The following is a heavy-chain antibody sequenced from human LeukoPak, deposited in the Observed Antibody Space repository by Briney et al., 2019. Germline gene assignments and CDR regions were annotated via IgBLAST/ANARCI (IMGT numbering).Heavy chain of an antibody. Sequence: PGGSLRLSCAASGFTFTNYWMSWVRQAPGRGLEWVANIKHDGSEEYYGDSVKGRFTISRDNAKASLYLQMNSLRVEDTAVYFCATEECKDKGNFDLWGRGTLVTVSS. CDR2: IKHDGSEE. CDR1: GFTFTNYW. D-gene: IGHD2-8*01. V-gene: IGHV3-7*02. CDR3: ATEECKDKGNFDL. J-gene: IGHJ2*01.